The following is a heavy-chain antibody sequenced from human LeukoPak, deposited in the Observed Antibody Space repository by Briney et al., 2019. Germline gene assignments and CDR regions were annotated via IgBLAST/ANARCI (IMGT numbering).Heavy chain of an antibody. CDR2: ISSSGSTI. J-gene: IGHJ6*03. CDR1: GFTFSSYE. D-gene: IGHD4-17*01. V-gene: IGHV3-48*03. Sequence: GGSLRLSCAASGFTFSSYEMNWVRQAPGKGLEWVSYISSSGSTIYYADSVKGRFTISRDNAKNSLYLQMNSLRAEDTAVYYCARGYGDAYYYYYYMDVWGKGTTVTISS. CDR3: ARGYGDAYYYYYYMDV.